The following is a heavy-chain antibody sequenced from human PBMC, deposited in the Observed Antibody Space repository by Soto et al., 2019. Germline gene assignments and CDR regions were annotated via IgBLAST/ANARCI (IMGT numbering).Heavy chain of an antibody. V-gene: IGHV4-31*03. J-gene: IGHJ6*03. CDR3: AQAGSGYAPNYYYYMDV. CDR2: IYYSGST. CDR1: GGSISSGGYY. Sequence: QVQLQESGPGLVKPSQTLSLTCTVSGGSISSGGYYWSWIRQHPGKGLEWIGYIYYSGSTYYNPSLKIRVTISVDTSKNQFSLKLSSVTAADTAVYYCAQAGSGYAPNYYYYMDVWGKGTTVTVSS. D-gene: IGHD5-12*01.